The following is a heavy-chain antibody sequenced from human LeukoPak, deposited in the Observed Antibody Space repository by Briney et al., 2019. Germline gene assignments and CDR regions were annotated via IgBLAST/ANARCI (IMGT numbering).Heavy chain of an antibody. J-gene: IGHJ4*02. V-gene: IGHV3-7*01. CDR3: AKHWSRGRDY. Sequence: PGGSLRLSCAASGGSGLTFSTYWMSWVRQAPGKGLEWVADIKQDGSEKYYVDSVKGRFTISRDNAQNSLYLQMNSLRAEDTAVYYCAKHWSRGRDYWGQGTLVTVSS. CDR1: GGSGLTFSTYW. CDR2: IKQDGSEK. D-gene: IGHD3-16*01.